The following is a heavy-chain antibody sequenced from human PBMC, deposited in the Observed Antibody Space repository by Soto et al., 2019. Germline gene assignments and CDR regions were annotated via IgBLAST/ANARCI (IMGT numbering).Heavy chain of an antibody. V-gene: IGHV3-30-3*01. CDR1: GFTFSDYA. J-gene: IGHJ6*02. CDR3: TTLIAYSSRYGMDV. Sequence: QEQLVESGGGVVQPGRSLRLSCAASGFTFSDYALHWVREAPGKGLEWVAVISYDGSNKNYADSVKGRFTISRDNSKNTLYVQMNSLRPEDTSVYYSTTLIAYSSRYGMDVCGQGTTVTVSS. CDR2: ISYDGSNK. D-gene: IGHD5-18*01.